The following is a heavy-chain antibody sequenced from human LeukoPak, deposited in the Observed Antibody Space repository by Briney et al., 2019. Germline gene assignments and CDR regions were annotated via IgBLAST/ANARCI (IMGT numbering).Heavy chain of an antibody. CDR3: VRHRELLYFDY. V-gene: IGHV4-39*01. D-gene: IGHD1-26*01. Sequence: SETLSLTCTVSGGSISSSSYYWGWIRQPPGKGLEWIGSIYYSGSTYYNPSLKSRVTISVDASKNQFSLKLSSVTAADTAVYYCVRHRELLYFDYWGQGTLVTVSS. CDR1: GGSISSSSYY. J-gene: IGHJ4*02. CDR2: IYYSGST.